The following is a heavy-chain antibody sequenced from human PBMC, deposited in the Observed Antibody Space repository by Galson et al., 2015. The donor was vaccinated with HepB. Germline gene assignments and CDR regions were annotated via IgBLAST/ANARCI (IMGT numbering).Heavy chain of an antibody. CDR1: GFSLSTSGMC. CDR3: ARIKSTGVATALDAFDI. V-gene: IGHV2-70*11. J-gene: IGHJ3*02. D-gene: IGHD6-13*01. CDR2: IDWDDDK. Sequence: PALVKPTQTLTLTCTFSGFSLSTSGMCVSWIRQPPGKALEWLARIDWDDDKYYNTSLKTRLTISKDTSKNQVVLTMTNMDPVDTATYYCARIKSTGVATALDAFDIWGQGTMVTVSS.